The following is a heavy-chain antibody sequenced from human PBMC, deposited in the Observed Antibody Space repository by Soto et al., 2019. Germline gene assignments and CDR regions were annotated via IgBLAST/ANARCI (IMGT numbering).Heavy chain of an antibody. CDR2: ISSSSSTI. Sequence: PGGSLRLSCAASGFTSSSYSMNWVRQAPGKGLEWVSYISSSSSTIYYADSVKGRFTISRDNAKNSLYLQMNSLRAEDTAVYYCARDHSGWFGDQYYYYCYMDVWGKGTTVTVSS. CDR3: ARDHSGWFGDQYYYYCYMDV. D-gene: IGHD3-10*01. V-gene: IGHV3-48*01. CDR1: GFTSSSYS. J-gene: IGHJ6*03.